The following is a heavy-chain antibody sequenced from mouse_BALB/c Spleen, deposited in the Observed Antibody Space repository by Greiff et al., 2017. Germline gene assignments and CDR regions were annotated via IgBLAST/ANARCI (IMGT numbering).Heavy chain of an antibody. J-gene: IGHJ4*01. V-gene: IGHV5-17*02. CDR1: GFTFSSFG. Sequence: EVMLVESGGGLVQPGGSRKLPCAASGFTFSSFGMHWVRQAPEKGLEWVAYISSGSSTIYYADTVKGRFTISRDNPKNTLFLQMTSLRSEDTAMYYCARSDEGAMDYWGQGTSVTVSS. CDR2: ISSGSSTI. CDR3: ARSDEGAMDY.